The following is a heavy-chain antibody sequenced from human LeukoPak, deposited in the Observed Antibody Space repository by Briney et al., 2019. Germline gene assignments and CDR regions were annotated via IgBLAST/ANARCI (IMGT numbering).Heavy chain of an antibody. D-gene: IGHD1-1*01. V-gene: IGHV4-38-2*02. J-gene: IGHJ6*03. CDR1: GDSISNPYY. Sequence: PSETLSLTCTVSGDSISNPYYWGWIRQPPGKGLEWIGSISHSGSTFYTPSLRSRVTISLDTSKNQFSLKLNSVTAADTAVYYCARDTWKDYYYYFMDVRGKGTTVTVSS. CDR3: ARDTWKDYYYYFMDV. CDR2: ISHSGST.